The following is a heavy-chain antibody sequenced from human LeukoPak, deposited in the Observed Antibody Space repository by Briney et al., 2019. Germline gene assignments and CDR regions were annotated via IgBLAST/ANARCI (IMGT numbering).Heavy chain of an antibody. Sequence: GASVKVSCKASGGTFSSYTNSWVRQAPGQGLEWMGRIIPILGIANYAQKFQGRVTITADKSTSTAYMELSSLRSEDTAGYYCARETVNWFDPWGQGTLVTVSS. CDR1: GGTFSSYT. CDR3: ARETVNWFDP. V-gene: IGHV1-69*04. J-gene: IGHJ5*02. CDR2: IIPILGIA. D-gene: IGHD2-21*02.